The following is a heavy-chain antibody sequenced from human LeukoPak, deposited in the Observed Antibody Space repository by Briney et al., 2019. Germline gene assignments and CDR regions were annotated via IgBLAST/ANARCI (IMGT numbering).Heavy chain of an antibody. Sequence: ASVKVSCKASGGTFSSYAISWVRQAPGQGLEWMGWISAYNGNTNYAQKLQGRVTMTTDTSTSTAYMELRSLRSDDTAVYYCARVTSYDFWSGYYPPSYYYYGMDVWGQGTTVTVSS. CDR1: GGTFSSYA. CDR3: ARVTSYDFWSGYYPPSYYYYGMDV. V-gene: IGHV1-18*01. J-gene: IGHJ6*02. D-gene: IGHD3-3*01. CDR2: ISAYNGNT.